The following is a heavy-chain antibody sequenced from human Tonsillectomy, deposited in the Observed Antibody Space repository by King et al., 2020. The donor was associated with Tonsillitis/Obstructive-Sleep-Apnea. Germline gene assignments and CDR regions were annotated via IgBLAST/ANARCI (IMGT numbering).Heavy chain of an antibody. Sequence: VQLQQWGAGLLKPSETLSLTCAVYGGSFSGYYWSWIRQPPGKGLEWIGEINHGGSTNYNPSLKSRVTLSVDTSKNQFSLKLSSVTAADTAVYYCASSRRYCSGGSCFYYYFYMDVWGKGTTVTVSS. CDR1: GGSFSGYY. CDR3: ASSRRYCSGGSCFYYYFYMDV. CDR2: INHGGST. D-gene: IGHD2-15*01. J-gene: IGHJ6*03. V-gene: IGHV4-34*01.